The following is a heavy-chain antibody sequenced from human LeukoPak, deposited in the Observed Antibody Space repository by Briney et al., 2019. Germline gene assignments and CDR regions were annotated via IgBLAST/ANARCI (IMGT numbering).Heavy chain of an antibody. D-gene: IGHD1-1*01. J-gene: IGHJ4*02. Sequence: PSETLSLTCAVYGGSFSGYYWSWIRQPPGKGLEWIGEINHSGSTNYNPSLKSRVTISVDTSKNQFSLKLRSVTAADTAVYYCARGLRGYKWPERSEMYYFDYWGEGTLVTVSS. V-gene: IGHV4-34*01. CDR3: ARGLRGYKWPERSEMYYFDY. CDR1: GGSFSGYY. CDR2: INHSGST.